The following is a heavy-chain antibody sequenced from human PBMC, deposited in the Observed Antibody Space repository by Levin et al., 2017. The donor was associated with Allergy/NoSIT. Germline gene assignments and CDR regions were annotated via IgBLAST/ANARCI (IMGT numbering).Heavy chain of an antibody. J-gene: IGHJ6*02. Sequence: SGESLKISCKASGYTFTSYGISWVRQAPGQGLEWMGWISAYNGNTNYAQKLQGRVTMTTDTSTSTAYMELRSLTSDDTAVYYCARDRYYYVSGSRSYYGVDVWGQGTTVTVAS. CDR3: ARDRYYYVSGSRSYYGVDV. D-gene: IGHD3-10*01. CDR1: GYTFTSYG. V-gene: IGHV1-18*01. CDR2: ISAYNGNT.